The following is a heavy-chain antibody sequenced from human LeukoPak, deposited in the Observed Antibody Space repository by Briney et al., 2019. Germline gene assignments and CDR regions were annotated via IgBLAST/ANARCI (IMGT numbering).Heavy chain of an antibody. J-gene: IGHJ4*02. CDR2: VSGYNGNT. D-gene: IGHD3-22*01. CDR3: AKDIHPGLDSGASCCFDY. V-gene: IGHV1-18*01. Sequence: GASVKVSCKTSGYTFPRHGITWVRQAPGQGLEWMGWVSGYNGNTNYAQNVQGRVTMTTDTSTNTAYMELRSLRSDDTAVYYCAKDIHPGLDSGASCCFDYWGQGTPVTVSS. CDR1: GYTFPRHG.